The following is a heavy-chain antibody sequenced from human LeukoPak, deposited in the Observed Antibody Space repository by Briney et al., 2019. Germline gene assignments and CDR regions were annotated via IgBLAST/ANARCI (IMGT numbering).Heavy chain of an antibody. V-gene: IGHV3-21*01. CDR2: ISSSSSYI. J-gene: IGHJ4*02. CDR3: ASPAGSYYQSAQPFDY. D-gene: IGHD3-10*01. Sequence: GGSLRLSCAASGFTFSSYSMNWVRQAPGKGLEWVSSISSSSSYIYYADSVKGRLTISRDNAKNSLYLQMNSLRAEDTAVHYCASPAGSYYQSAQPFDYWGQGTLVTVSS. CDR1: GFTFSSYS.